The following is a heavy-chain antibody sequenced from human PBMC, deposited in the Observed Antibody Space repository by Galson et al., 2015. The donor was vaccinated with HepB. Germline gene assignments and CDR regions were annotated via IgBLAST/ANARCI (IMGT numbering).Heavy chain of an antibody. CDR3: ARTTVNTYRFDP. V-gene: IGHV4-59*01. Sequence: ETLSLTCTVSCGSTSSYYWSWVRQPPGKGLEWIGYIYYSGSTKYNPSLKSRVTISMDTSRNQFSLRLSSVTAADTAVAYCARTTVNTYRFDPWGQGTLVTVSS. D-gene: IGHD4-11*01. J-gene: IGHJ5*02. CDR1: CGSTSSYY. CDR2: IYYSGST.